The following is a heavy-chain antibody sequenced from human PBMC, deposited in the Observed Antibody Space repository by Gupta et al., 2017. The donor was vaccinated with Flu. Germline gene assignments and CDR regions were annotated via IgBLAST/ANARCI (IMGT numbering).Heavy chain of an antibody. CDR1: GASISSGSHY. D-gene: IGHD3-10*01. CDR3: AREGYADSGINSYFDS. J-gene: IGHJ4*02. Sequence: QVQLQESGPGLVKPSQTLSLTCSVSGASISSGSHYWSWIRQPAGRGLEWIGRIYTSGITNYNPSRKRRVTISVDTSTNQVSLRLTSVRAAETAVYYCAREGYADSGINSYFDSWGQGTLVTVSS. V-gene: IGHV4-61*02. CDR2: IYTSGIT.